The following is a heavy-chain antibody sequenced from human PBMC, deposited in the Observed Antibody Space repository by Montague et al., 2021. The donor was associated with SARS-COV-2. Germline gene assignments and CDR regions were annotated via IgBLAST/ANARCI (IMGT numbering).Heavy chain of an antibody. J-gene: IGHJ2*01. D-gene: IGHD3-22*01. Sequence: SETLSLTCAVHGGSFSDYYWSWICQPPGKGLEWIGGINHSGSTNYNPSLKIRVTITVDTSKNQFSLTLSSVTAADTAVYYCSRGAPTISMIVVVFTGAGWYFDLWGRGTLVTVSS. CDR3: SRGAPTISMIVVVFTGAGWYFDL. V-gene: IGHV4-34*01. CDR2: INHSGST. CDR1: GGSFSDYY.